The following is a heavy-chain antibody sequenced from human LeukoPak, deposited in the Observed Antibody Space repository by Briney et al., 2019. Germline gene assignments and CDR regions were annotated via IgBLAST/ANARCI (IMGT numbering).Heavy chain of an antibody. CDR1: GGSISSYC. CDR3: ARQSGTVVRYGMDV. D-gene: IGHD4-23*01. Sequence: PSETLSLTCTVSGGSISSYCWSWVRQPPGKGLEWIGYIYTSGSTDYNPSLKSRVTISVDTSKNQFSLKLSSVTAADTAVYYCARQSGTVVRYGMDVWGQGTLVTVSS. J-gene: IGHJ6*02. CDR2: IYTSGST. V-gene: IGHV4-4*09.